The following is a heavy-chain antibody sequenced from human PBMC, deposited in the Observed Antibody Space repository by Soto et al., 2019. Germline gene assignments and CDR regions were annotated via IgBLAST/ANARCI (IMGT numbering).Heavy chain of an antibody. CDR2: INHSGST. J-gene: IGHJ4*02. CDR1: GGSFSGYY. Sequence: SETLSLTCAVYGGSFSGYYWSWIRQPPGKGLEWIGEINHSGSTNYNPSLKSRVTISVDTSKNQFSLKLSSVTAADTAVYYCARVLGQGDYWGQGTLVTVS. CDR3: ARVLGQGDY. V-gene: IGHV4-34*01.